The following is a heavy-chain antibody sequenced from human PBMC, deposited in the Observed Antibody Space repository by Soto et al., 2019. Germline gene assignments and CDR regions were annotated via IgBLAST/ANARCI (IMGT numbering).Heavy chain of an antibody. Sequence: QVQLVQSGAEVTKPGASVKISCKTSGYTFSTYHMHWVRLAPGQGLEWVGIIESSGDITLYAQKFEGRVTQSKDTPTNTVYMEVSSLRAEDTAVYFYARDPPNTSLFDRWGQGTQVTVSS. J-gene: IGHJ5*02. CDR1: GYTFSTYH. CDR2: IESSGDIT. CDR3: ARDPPNTSLFDR. V-gene: IGHV1-46*01. D-gene: IGHD7-27*01.